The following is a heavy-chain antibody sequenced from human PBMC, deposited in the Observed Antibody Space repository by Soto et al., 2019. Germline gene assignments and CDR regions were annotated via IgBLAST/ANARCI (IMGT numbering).Heavy chain of an antibody. CDR3: ARDYRYYGSGSYYKEDYYYGMDV. V-gene: IGHV4-59*01. J-gene: IGHJ6*02. CDR2: IYYSGST. Sequence: SETLSLTCTVSGGSISSYYWCWIRQPPGKGLEWIGYIYYSGSTNYNPSLKSRVTISVDTSKNQFSLKLSSVTAADTAVYYCARDYRYYGSGSYYKEDYYYGMDVWGQGTTVTVSS. CDR1: GGSISSYY. D-gene: IGHD3-10*01.